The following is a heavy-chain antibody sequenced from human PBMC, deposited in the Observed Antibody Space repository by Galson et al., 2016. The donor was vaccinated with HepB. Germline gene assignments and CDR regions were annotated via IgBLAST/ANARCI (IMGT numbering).Heavy chain of an antibody. CDR2: SNQSGNT. Sequence: IRQPPGKGLEWIGESNQSGNTNYNRSHKSRVTISVGTSKNQFSLTLTSLTAADTAAYYCPRAYYNILSGSRYFDLWGRGTLVTVS. CDR3: PRAYYNILSGSRYFDL. D-gene: IGHD3-9*01. J-gene: IGHJ2*01. V-gene: IGHV4-34*01.